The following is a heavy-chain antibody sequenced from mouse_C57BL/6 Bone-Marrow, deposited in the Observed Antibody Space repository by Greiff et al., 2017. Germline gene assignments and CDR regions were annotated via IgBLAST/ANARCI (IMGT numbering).Heavy chain of an antibody. D-gene: IGHD2-1*01. Sequence: QVQLQQSGAELVKPGASVKLSCKASGYTFTSYWMQWVKQRPGQGLEWMGELDPSDSYTNYNQKFKGKATLTVDTSSSTADMQLSSLTSEDSAVYYCAREADCNFPFAYWGQGTLVTVSA. CDR1: GYTFTSYW. CDR3: AREADCNFPFAY. V-gene: IGHV1-50*01. CDR2: LDPSDSYT. J-gene: IGHJ3*01.